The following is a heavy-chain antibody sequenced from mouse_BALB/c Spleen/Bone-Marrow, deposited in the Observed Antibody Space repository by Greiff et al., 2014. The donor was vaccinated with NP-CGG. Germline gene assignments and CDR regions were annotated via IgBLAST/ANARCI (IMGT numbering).Heavy chain of an antibody. Sequence: QVQLQQSGPELVQPGASVKISCKASGYAFSSSWVNWVQQRPGQGLEWIGRIYPGDGDIDYNGKFKGKATLTADKSSSTAYMQLSSLTSVDSAVYFCARSDGYRVMDYWGQGTSVTVSS. D-gene: IGHD2-3*01. J-gene: IGHJ4*01. CDR1: GYAFSSSW. CDR3: ARSDGYRVMDY. CDR2: IYPGDGDI. V-gene: IGHV1-82*01.